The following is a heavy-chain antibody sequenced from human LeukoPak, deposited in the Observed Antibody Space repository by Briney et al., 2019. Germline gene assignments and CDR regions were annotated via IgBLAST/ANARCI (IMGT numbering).Heavy chain of an antibody. CDR2: ISYDGSNK. CDR3: AKSPSGRSRISRFDY. J-gene: IGHJ4*02. CDR1: GFTFSSYG. V-gene: IGHV3-30*18. D-gene: IGHD1-26*01. Sequence: GRSLRLSCAASGFTFSSYGMHCVRQAPGKGLEWVAVISYDGSNKYYADSVNGRFTISRDNSKNTLSLQMNSLRAEDTAVYYCAKSPSGRSRISRFDYWGQGILVTVSS.